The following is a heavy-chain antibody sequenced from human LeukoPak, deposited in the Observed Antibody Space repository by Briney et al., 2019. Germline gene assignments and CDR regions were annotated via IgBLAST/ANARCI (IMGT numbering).Heavy chain of an antibody. CDR3: ARGLYSSWYLVAY. CDR2: LKTDGSIK. V-gene: IGHV3-74*01. Sequence: GGSLRLSCAASGFSFSVYWMHWVRQAPGQGPAWVSRLKTDGSIKDYADFVKGRLTISRDNAKNSLYLQMNSLRAEDTAVYYCARGLYSSWYLVAYWGQGTLVTVSS. D-gene: IGHD6-13*01. J-gene: IGHJ4*02. CDR1: GFSFSVYW.